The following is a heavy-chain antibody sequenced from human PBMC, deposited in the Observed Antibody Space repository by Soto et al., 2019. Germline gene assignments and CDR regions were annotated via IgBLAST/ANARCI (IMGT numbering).Heavy chain of an antibody. CDR2: VSYSGST. CDR1: GSSIDSLY. D-gene: IGHD3-3*01. J-gene: IGHJ4*02. V-gene: IGHV4-59*08. Sequence: SETLSLTCTVSGSSIDSLYWSWVRQPPGKGLEWIGYVSYSGSTTYNPSLKSRVIVSIDTSKNQFSLKLTSVTAADTAVYYCARQGYYDLLSGYYLFDYWGQGILVTVS. CDR3: ARQGYYDLLSGYYLFDY.